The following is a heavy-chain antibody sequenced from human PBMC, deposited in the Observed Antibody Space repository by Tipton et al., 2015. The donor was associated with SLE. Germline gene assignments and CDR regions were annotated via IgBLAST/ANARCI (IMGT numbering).Heavy chain of an antibody. Sequence: GSLRLSCAASGFIFSGYWMHWVRQAPGKGLVWSSRMNGDGSLTSYADPVKGRFTISRDNAKNTLYLQMNSLRGEDTAIYSCVGGMGGDWGQGALVTVSS. CDR1: GFIFSGYW. V-gene: IGHV3-74*01. CDR2: MNGDGSLT. D-gene: IGHD3-3*01. J-gene: IGHJ4*02. CDR3: VGGMGGD.